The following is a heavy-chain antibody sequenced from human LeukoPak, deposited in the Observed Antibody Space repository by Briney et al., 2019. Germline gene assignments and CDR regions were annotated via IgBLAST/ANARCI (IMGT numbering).Heavy chain of an antibody. CDR1: GYTFTSYG. D-gene: IGHD5-12*01. J-gene: IGHJ4*02. Sequence: GASVKVSCKASGYTFTSYGISWVRQAPGQGLAWMGWISAYNGNTNYAQKLQGRVTMTTDTSTSTAYMELRSLRSDDTAVYYCARDTPRMVATFPFDYWGQGTLVTVSS. V-gene: IGHV1-18*01. CDR3: ARDTPRMVATFPFDY. CDR2: ISAYNGNT.